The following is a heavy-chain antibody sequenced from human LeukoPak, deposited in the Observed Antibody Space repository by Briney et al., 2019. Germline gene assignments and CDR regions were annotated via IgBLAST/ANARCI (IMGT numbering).Heavy chain of an antibody. Sequence: EASVKASCKASGYTFTGYYMHWVRQAPGQGLEWMGWINPNSGGTNYAQKFQGRVTMTRDTSISTAYMELSRLRSDDTAVYYCARDKSGNSGWYSYFDYWGQGTLVTVSS. J-gene: IGHJ4*02. CDR1: GYTFTGYY. CDR2: INPNSGGT. D-gene: IGHD6-19*01. CDR3: ARDKSGNSGWYSYFDY. V-gene: IGHV1-2*02.